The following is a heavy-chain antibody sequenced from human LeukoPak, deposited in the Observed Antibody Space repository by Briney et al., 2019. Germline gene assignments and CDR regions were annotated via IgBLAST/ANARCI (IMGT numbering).Heavy chain of an antibody. D-gene: IGHD2/OR15-2a*01. Sequence: GGSLRLSCAASGNYWMHWVRQAPGKGLVWVSHINSDGSWTSYADSVKGRFTIFKDNAKNTVYLQVNSLRAEDAAVYYCVSFYETYWGRGTLVTVSS. CDR3: VSFYETY. J-gene: IGHJ4*02. V-gene: IGHV3-74*01. CDR2: INSDGSWT. CDR1: GNYW.